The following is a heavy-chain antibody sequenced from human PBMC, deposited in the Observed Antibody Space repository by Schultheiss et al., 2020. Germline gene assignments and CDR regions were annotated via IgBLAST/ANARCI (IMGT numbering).Heavy chain of an antibody. J-gene: IGHJ4*02. CDR2: IYYSGST. CDR1: GGSVSSGSYY. CDR3: AREGLELYADDY. V-gene: IGHV4-61*01. Sequence: SETLSLTCTVSGGSVSSGSYYWSWIRQPPGKGLEWIGYIYYSGSTNYNPSLKSRVTISVDTSKNQFSLKLSSVTAADTAVYYCAREGLELYADDYWGQGTLVTVSS. D-gene: IGHD1-7*01.